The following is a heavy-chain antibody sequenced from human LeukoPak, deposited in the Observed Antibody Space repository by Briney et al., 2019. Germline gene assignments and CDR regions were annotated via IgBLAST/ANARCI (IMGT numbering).Heavy chain of an antibody. CDR2: INAGNGNT. J-gene: IGHJ5*02. V-gene: IGHV1-3*01. Sequence: GASVKVSCKASGGTFSSYAISWVRQAPGQRLEWMGWINAGNGNTKYSQKFQGRVTITRDTSASTAYMELSSLRSEDTAVYYCAREAHPAITGTTWFDPWGQGTLVTVSS. D-gene: IGHD1-7*01. CDR3: AREAHPAITGTTWFDP. CDR1: GGTFSSYA.